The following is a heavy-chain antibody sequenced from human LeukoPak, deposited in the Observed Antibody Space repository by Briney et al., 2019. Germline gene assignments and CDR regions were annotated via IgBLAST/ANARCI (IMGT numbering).Heavy chain of an antibody. CDR1: GFTFSSYA. CDR2: MSGSGGST. J-gene: IGHJ4*02. D-gene: IGHD4-17*01. Sequence: PGGSLRLSCAASGFTFSSYAMSWVRQAPGKGLEWVSAMSGSGGSTYYADSVKGRFTISRDNSKNTLYLQMNSLRAEDTAVYYCGKDYTVTGFYIDYWGQGTLVTVSS. CDR3: GKDYTVTGFYIDY. V-gene: IGHV3-23*01.